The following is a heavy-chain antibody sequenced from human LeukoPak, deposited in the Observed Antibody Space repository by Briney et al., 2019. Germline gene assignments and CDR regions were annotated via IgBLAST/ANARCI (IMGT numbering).Heavy chain of an antibody. CDR3: ARGATTTVS. J-gene: IGHJ4*02. D-gene: IGHD4-17*01. CDR2: IKEDGSER. V-gene: IGHV3-7*01. CDR1: AFIFSGHW. Sequence: GGSLRLSCEGSAFIFSGHWMNWVRQTPGKGLEWVASIKEDGSERQYVDSVKGRFSISRDNAKNTLYLQMNSLRAEDTAVYYCARGATTTVSWGQGTLVTVSS.